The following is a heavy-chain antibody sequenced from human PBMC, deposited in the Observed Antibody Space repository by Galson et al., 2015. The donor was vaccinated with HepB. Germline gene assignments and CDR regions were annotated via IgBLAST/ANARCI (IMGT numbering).Heavy chain of an antibody. CDR2: ISYDGSNK. CDR1: GFTFSSYA. CDR3: AKDGRWSAAAGDHFHH. D-gene: IGHD6-13*01. Sequence: SLRLSCAASGFTFSSYAMHWVRQAPGKGLEWVAVISYDGSNKYYADSVKGRFTISRDNSKNTVYVQMNSLRPEDTAVYYCAKDGRWSAAAGDHFHHWGHGTLVTVSP. J-gene: IGHJ4*01. V-gene: IGHV3-30*18.